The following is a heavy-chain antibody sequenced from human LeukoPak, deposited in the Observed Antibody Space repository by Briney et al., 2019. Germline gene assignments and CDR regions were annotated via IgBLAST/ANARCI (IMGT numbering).Heavy chain of an antibody. CDR1: GFAFSFYA. CDR2: INANSGTT. D-gene: IGHD6-19*01. V-gene: IGHV3-23*01. Sequence: PSGGSLRLSCAASGFAFSFYAMSWLRQPPGQGLEWVSTINANSGTTSYAASVRGRFTISRDNSKNTLYLQVNTLRADDTATYYCAKPISGGLAVTADWFHPWGQGTLVVVSS. J-gene: IGHJ5*01. CDR3: AKPISGGLAVTADWFHP.